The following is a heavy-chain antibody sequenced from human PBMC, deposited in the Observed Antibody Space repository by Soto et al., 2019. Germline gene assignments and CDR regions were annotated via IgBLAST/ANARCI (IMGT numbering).Heavy chain of an antibody. CDR2: IKRSGTT. J-gene: IGHJ3*02. CDR3: ARGLSTVYLMRRYYAFDI. Sequence: QVQLQQWGAGLLKPSETLSLTCGVYGGYFHDDYWSWIIQSPGKGLEWIGEIKRSGTTYYNPSLGSRVSSAIALSKNQFSLSLTSVTAADTAVSYCARGLSTVYLMRRYYAFDIWRQGTMVTVSS. D-gene: IGHD2-21*01. V-gene: IGHV4-34*01. CDR1: GGYFHDDY.